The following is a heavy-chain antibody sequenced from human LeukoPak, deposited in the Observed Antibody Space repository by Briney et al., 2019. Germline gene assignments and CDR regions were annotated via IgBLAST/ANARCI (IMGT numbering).Heavy chain of an antibody. CDR1: GGSISSYY. Sequence: SETLSLTCTVSGGSISSYYWSWIRQPPGKGLEWIGYIYYSGSTNYNPSLKSRVTISVDTSKNQFSLNLNSVTAADTAVYYCARNSYYDNSGEGAFDIWGQGTMVTVSS. D-gene: IGHD3-22*01. V-gene: IGHV4-59*12. J-gene: IGHJ3*02. CDR3: ARNSYYDNSGEGAFDI. CDR2: IYYSGST.